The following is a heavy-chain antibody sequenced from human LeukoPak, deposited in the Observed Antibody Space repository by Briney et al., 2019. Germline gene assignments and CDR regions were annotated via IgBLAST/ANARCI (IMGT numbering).Heavy chain of an antibody. Sequence: SETLSLTCAVYGGSFSGYYWSWIRQPPGKGLEWIGEINHSGSTNYNPSLKSRVTISVDTSKNQFSLKLSSVTAADTAMYYCARVLRYSGSYFPDYWGQGTLVTVSS. J-gene: IGHJ4*02. CDR2: INHSGST. D-gene: IGHD1-26*01. CDR3: ARVLRYSGSYFPDY. CDR1: GGSFSGYY. V-gene: IGHV4-34*01.